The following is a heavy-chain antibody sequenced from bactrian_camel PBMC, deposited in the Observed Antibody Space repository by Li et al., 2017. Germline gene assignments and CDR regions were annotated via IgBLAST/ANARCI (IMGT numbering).Heavy chain of an antibody. CDR3: ATDGRSSVVASTTPSVYRN. CDR1: GFTFSKYA. J-gene: IGHJ4*01. Sequence: VQLVESGGGLVQPGGSLRLSCITSGFTFSKYAMNWVRQAPGKGLEWVSGINSGGGSTYYADSVKGRFTITRDNSKSTVYLRMNSLKSEDTALYYCATDGRSSVVASTTPSVYRNWGQGTQVTVS. D-gene: IGHD7*01. V-gene: IGHV3S40*01. CDR2: INSGGGST.